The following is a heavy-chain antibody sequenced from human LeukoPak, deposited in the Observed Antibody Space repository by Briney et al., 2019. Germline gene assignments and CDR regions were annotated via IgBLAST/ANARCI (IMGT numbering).Heavy chain of an antibody. J-gene: IGHJ4*02. V-gene: IGHV4-39*01. CDR3: ARQNYDFWPGLLHPDY. Sequence: SETLSLTFSVFGDSVSNNAYYWAWIRQAPGKRLEWMGSGHYRETTHYSPSLKSRVTISVDTSKNQFSLKLNSVTAADTAVYYCARQNYDFWPGLLHPDYWGQGILVAVSS. CDR2: GHYRETT. CDR1: GDSVSNNAYY. D-gene: IGHD3/OR15-3a*01.